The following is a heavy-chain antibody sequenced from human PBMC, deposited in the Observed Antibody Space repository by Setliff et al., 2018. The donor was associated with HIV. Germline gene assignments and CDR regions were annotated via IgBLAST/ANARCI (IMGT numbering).Heavy chain of an antibody. J-gene: IGHJ4*02. V-gene: IGHV1-69*06. CDR1: GGTFSSYA. CDR2: IIFIFGTA. Sequence: ASVKVSCKASGGTFSSYAINWVRQAPGQGLEWMGRIIFIFGTANYAQRFRGRVTITADKSTSTAYMELSSLRSDDTAVYYCARGPANGWPGHWGQGTLVTVSS. CDR3: ARGPANGWPGH. D-gene: IGHD6-19*01.